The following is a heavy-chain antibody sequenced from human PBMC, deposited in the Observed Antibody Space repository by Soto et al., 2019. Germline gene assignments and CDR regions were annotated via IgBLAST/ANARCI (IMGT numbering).Heavy chain of an antibody. Sequence: GGSLRLSCAASGFTFGSYAMSWVRQAPGKGLEWVSAISGSGGSTYYADSVKGRFTISRDNSKNTLYLQMNSLRAEDTAVYYCASHRRITMVRGVIITPSSYWGQGTLVTVSS. CDR1: GFTFGSYA. J-gene: IGHJ4*02. CDR3: ASHRRITMVRGVIITPSSY. CDR2: ISGSGGST. D-gene: IGHD3-10*01. V-gene: IGHV3-23*01.